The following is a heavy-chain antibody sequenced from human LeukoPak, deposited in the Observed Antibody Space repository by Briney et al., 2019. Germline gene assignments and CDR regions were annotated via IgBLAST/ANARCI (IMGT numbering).Heavy chain of an antibody. D-gene: IGHD3-9*01. CDR2: INPNSGGT. V-gene: IGHV1-2*02. CDR1: GYTFTGYY. J-gene: IGHJ3*02. CDR3: ARELYDILTGSRIDAFDI. Sequence: GASVKVSCKASGYTFTGYYMHWVRQAPGQGLEWMGWINPNSGGTNYAQKFQGRVTMTRDTSISTAYMELSRLRSDDTAVYYCARELYDILTGSRIDAFDIWGQGTMVTVSS.